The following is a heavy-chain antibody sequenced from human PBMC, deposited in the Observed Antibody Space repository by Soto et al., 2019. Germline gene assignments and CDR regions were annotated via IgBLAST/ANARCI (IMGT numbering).Heavy chain of an antibody. CDR1: GGFVSSGSYY. CDR3: ARVERGTVTTVVDAFDI. D-gene: IGHD1-1*01. CDR2: MSHSGGT. V-gene: IGHV4-34*01. Sequence: QVQLQQWGAGLLKPSETLSLTCAVYGGFVSSGSYYWSWIRQPPGKGLEWIGAMSHSGGTHFNPSLKSRVTLSVDTSKNQFSLRMSSVTAADTALYYCARVERGTVTTVVDAFDIWGPGTMVTVSS. J-gene: IGHJ3*02.